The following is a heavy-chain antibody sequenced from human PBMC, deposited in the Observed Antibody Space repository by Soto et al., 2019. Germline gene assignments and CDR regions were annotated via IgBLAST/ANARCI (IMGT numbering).Heavy chain of an antibody. J-gene: IGHJ4*02. CDR1: GGSISSGGYS. D-gene: IGHD6-6*01. Sequence: QLQLPESGSGLVKPSQTLSLTCAVSGGSISSGGYSWSWIRQPPGKGLEWIAYIYPSGSTYYNPSLKSRVTLSIDRSKNQFSLKLSSVTAADTAVYYCARSDSYYFDYWGQGTLVTVSS. CDR3: ARSDSYYFDY. CDR2: IYPSGST. V-gene: IGHV4-30-2*01.